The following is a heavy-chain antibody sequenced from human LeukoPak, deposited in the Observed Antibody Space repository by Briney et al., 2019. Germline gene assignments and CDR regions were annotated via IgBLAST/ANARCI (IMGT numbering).Heavy chain of an antibody. CDR1: GFTFSNHA. V-gene: IGHV3-23*01. Sequence: RGSLRLSCAASGFTFSNHAMNWVRQAPGKGLEWVSTISCSGGSTYYATSVKGRFTISRDNSKNMLYLQMNSLRAEDTAVYYCAKDLLTTVTTASHWGQGTLVTVSS. CDR3: AKDLLTTVTTASH. J-gene: IGHJ4*02. CDR2: ISCSGGST. D-gene: IGHD4-11*01.